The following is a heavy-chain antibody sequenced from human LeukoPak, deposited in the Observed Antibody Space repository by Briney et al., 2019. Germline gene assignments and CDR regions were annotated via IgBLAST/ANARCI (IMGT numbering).Heavy chain of an antibody. D-gene: IGHD5-18*01. CDR2: ISGSGGST. CDR3: AKNREGFGDSYTYY. V-gene: IGHV3-23*01. CDR1: GFTFSSYA. Sequence: SGGSLRLSCAASGFTFSSYAMSWVRQAPGKGLEWVSAISGSGGSTYYADSVKGRFTISRDNSKNTLYLQMNSLRAEDTAVYYCAKNREGFGDSYTYYWGQGTLVTVSS. J-gene: IGHJ4*02.